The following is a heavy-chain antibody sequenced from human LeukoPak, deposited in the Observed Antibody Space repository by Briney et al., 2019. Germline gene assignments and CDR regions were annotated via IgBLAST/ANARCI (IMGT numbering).Heavy chain of an antibody. V-gene: IGHV1-69*05. CDR2: INPIFATA. D-gene: IGHD1-14*01. CDR1: GGTFINYP. Sequence: SVKVSCKASGGTFINYPISWVRQAPGQGLEWMGGINPIFATANYAQTFQGRVTITTDESTSTAYMELSSLRSEDTAVYYCASQHGTGDFEYWGQGSLVTVSA. CDR3: ASQHGTGDFEY. J-gene: IGHJ4*02.